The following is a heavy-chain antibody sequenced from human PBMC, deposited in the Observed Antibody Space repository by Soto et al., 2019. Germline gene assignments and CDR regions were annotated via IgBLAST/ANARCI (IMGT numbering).Heavy chain of an antibody. Sequence: GGSLRLSCAASGYTFSSYSMNCVRQAPGKVLEWVSSISSSSSYIYYADAVKGRGTISRDNAKNSLDVQMNRLRAEDTAVYYCTRDLTSYGMDFWGQATTATVS. V-gene: IGHV3-21*01. CDR3: TRDLTSYGMDF. CDR2: ISSSSSYI. CDR1: GYTFSSYS. J-gene: IGHJ6*02.